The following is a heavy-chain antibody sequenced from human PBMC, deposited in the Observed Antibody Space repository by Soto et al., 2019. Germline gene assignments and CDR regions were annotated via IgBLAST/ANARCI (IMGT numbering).Heavy chain of an antibody. V-gene: IGHV4-31*03. Sequence: PSETLSLTCKVSGGAIDRGGYYWCWIRQHPGKGLEWIGHIYYTGSAYYKPSLKSRVSMSIDTSQNQFSLELISVTAADTAVYYCARVGTSYARRGLDVWGQGTP. CDR2: IYYTGSA. CDR1: GGAIDRGGYY. D-gene: IGHD7-27*01. J-gene: IGHJ6*02. CDR3: ARVGTSYARRGLDV.